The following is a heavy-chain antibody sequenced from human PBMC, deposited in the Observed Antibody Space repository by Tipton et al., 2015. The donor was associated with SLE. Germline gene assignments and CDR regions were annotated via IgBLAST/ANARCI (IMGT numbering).Heavy chain of an antibody. V-gene: IGHV3-74*01. Sequence: SLRLSCAASGFTFSNYWMHWVRQAPGKGLVWVSRINSDGSSTSYADSVKGRFTISRDNAKNTLYLQMNSLRAEDTAVHYCARAGYYYDSSGYFPVDAFDIWGQGTMVTVSS. CDR1: GFTFSNYW. J-gene: IGHJ3*02. D-gene: IGHD3-22*01. CDR2: INSDGSST. CDR3: ARAGYYYDSSGYFPVDAFDI.